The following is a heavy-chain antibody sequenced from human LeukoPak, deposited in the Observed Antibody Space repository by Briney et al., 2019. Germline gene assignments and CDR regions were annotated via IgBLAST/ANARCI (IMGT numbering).Heavy chain of an antibody. J-gene: IGHJ4*02. V-gene: IGHV3-15*07. Sequence: GGSLRLSCAASGFTFSNAWMNWVRQAPGKGLEWVGRIKSKTDGGTTDYAAPVKGRFTISRDDSKNTLYLQMNSLKTEDTAVYYCTTDPLYYYDSRGYYYGDIDYWGQGTLVTVSS. CDR3: TTDPLYYYDSRGYYYGDIDY. CDR2: IKSKTDGGTT. D-gene: IGHD3-22*01. CDR1: GFTFSNAW.